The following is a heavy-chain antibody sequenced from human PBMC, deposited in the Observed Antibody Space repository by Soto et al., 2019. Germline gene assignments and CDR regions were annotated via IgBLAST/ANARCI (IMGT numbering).Heavy chain of an antibody. D-gene: IGHD2-2*01. CDR1: GFTFADYT. Sequence: GGSLRLSCAACGFTFADYTMHWVRQAPGKGLEWVSLISWDGSNKYYADSVKGRFTISRDNSKNTLYLQMNSLRAEDTAVYYCALASSDYYYYGMDVWGQGTTVTVSS. J-gene: IGHJ6*02. CDR2: ISWDGSNK. V-gene: IGHV3-43*01. CDR3: ALASSDYYYYGMDV.